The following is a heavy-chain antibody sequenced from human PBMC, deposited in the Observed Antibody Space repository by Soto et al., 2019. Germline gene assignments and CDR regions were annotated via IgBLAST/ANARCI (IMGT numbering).Heavy chain of an antibody. V-gene: IGHV6-1*01. CDR3: ARGVTSQGTGTGLDP. D-gene: IGHD1-7*01. CDR2: TYYRSRWYN. J-gene: IGHJ5*02. CDR1: GDSVSSNSAA. Sequence: PSQTLSLTCAISGDSVSSNSAAWNLIRQSPSRGLEWLGRTYYRSRWYNDYAVSVKSRITINPDTSKNQFSLQLNSVTPEDTAVYYCARGVTSQGTGTGLDPWGQGTLVTVSS.